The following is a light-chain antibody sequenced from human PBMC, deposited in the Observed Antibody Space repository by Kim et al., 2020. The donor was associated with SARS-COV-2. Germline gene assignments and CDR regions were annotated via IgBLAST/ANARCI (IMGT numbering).Light chain of an antibody. Sequence: GQSITISCTGTSSDVGAFNYVSWYQQHPGKAPKLMIYDVIKRPSGVSNRFSGSKSGNTASLTISGLQAEDEADYYCSSYTSSSTYIFGTGTKVTVL. CDR1: SSDVGAFNY. CDR2: DVI. V-gene: IGLV2-14*04. CDR3: SSYTSSSTYI. J-gene: IGLJ1*01.